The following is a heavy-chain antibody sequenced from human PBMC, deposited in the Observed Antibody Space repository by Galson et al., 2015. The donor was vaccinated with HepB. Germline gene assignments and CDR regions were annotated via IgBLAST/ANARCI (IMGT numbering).Heavy chain of an antibody. J-gene: IGHJ4*02. CDR3: ASLRGYSSSWDLDY. Sequence: ETLSLTCTVSGGSISSSNYYWAWIRQPPGKGLEWIGSLYYNGRTYYHPSLKSRVTVSGDTSKNQFSLKLISGTAADTAVYYCASLRGYSSSWDLDYWGQGTLVTVSS. D-gene: IGHD6-13*01. CDR2: LYYNGRT. V-gene: IGHV4-39*01. CDR1: GGSISSSNYY.